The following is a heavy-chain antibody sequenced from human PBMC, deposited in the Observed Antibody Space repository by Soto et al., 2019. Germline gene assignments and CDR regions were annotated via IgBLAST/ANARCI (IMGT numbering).Heavy chain of an antibody. J-gene: IGHJ4*02. D-gene: IGHD4-17*01. V-gene: IGHV4-30-4*01. CDR1: GGSISSGDYY. CDR2: IYYSGST. Sequence: SETLSLTCTVSGGSISSGDYYWSWIRQPPGKGLEWIGYIYYSGSTYYNPSLKSRVTISVDTSKNQFSLKLSSVTAADTAVYYCARVRAYGDSMFDYWGQGTLVTVSS. CDR3: ARVRAYGDSMFDY.